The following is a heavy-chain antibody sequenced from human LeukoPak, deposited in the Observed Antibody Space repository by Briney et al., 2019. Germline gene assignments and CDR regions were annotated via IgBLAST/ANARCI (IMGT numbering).Heavy chain of an antibody. Sequence: GGSLRLSCAASGFTFSSYGMTWVRQAPGKGLEWVSSISSSSSYIYYADSVKGRFTISRDNAKNSLYLQMNSLRAEDTAVYYCARDSSSWASGDYWGQGTLVTVSS. V-gene: IGHV3-21*01. D-gene: IGHD6-13*01. CDR1: GFTFSSYG. J-gene: IGHJ4*02. CDR2: ISSSSSYI. CDR3: ARDSSSWASGDY.